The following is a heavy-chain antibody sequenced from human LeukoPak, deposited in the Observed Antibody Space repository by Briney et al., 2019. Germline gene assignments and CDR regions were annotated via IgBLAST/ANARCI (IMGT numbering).Heavy chain of an antibody. D-gene: IGHD1-26*01. V-gene: IGHV3-23*01. Sequence: GGSLRLPCAASGFTFSSYAMSWVRQAPGKGLEWVSVISGSGGSTYYADSVKGRFTISRDNSKNTLYLQMNSLRAEDTAVYYCAKAWDEWELSLDYWGQGTLVTVSS. CDR3: AKAWDEWELSLDY. CDR2: ISGSGGST. CDR1: GFTFSSYA. J-gene: IGHJ4*02.